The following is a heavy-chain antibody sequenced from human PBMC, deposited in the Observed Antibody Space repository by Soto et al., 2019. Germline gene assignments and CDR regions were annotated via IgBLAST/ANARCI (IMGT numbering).Heavy chain of an antibody. J-gene: IGHJ4*02. CDR1: GFTCSDYY. CDR2: ISGSGKTI. CDR3: ARKADSSGWSFGY. Sequence: QVQLVESGGGLVKPGGSLTLSCAASGFTCSDYYMSWIRQAPVQGMEWVSNISGSGKTIYEADSVKGRFSISRDNAKNLLYLQMNTLRVEDAAVYYCARKADSSGWSFGYWGQGTLVNVSS. D-gene: IGHD6-19*01. V-gene: IGHV3-11*01.